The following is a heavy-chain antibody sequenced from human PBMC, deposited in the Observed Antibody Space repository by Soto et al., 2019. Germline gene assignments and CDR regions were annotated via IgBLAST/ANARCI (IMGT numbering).Heavy chain of an antibody. CDR2: ISSSGGST. CDR1: GFTFSSYA. V-gene: IGHV3-64D*06. Sequence: PGGSLRLSCSASGFTFSSYAMHWVRQAPGKGLEYVSVISSSGGSTHHADSVKGRFTISRDNSKNTLYLQMSSLRAEDTAVYYCVKGVKGSTFIPYYYDSSGYYYDAFNIWGQGTKVTVSS. CDR3: VKGVKGSTFIPYYYDSSGYYYDAFNI. J-gene: IGHJ3*02. D-gene: IGHD3-22*01.